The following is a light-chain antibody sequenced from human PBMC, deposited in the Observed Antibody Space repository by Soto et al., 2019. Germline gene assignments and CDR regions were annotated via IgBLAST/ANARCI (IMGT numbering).Light chain of an antibody. J-gene: IGKJ1*01. CDR1: QSLLHSNGYNY. CDR2: LGS. Sequence: DIVMTQSPLSLPVTPGEPASISCRSSQSLLHSNGYNYLDWYLQKPGQSPQLLIYLGSNRASGVPDRFSGSGSGTDFTLKISRXEAEDVGVYYCMQALQTPPTFGQGTKVDIK. CDR3: MQALQTPPT. V-gene: IGKV2-28*01.